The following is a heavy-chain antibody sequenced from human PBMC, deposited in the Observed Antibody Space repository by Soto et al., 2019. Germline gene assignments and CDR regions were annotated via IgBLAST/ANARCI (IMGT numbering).Heavy chain of an antibody. D-gene: IGHD5-18*01. V-gene: IGHV4-34*01. CDR1: GGSFSGYY. CDR3: ARGWGDTDMAAGANYFDY. J-gene: IGHJ4*02. Sequence: SETLSLTCAVYGGSFSGYYWSWIRQPPGKGLEWIGEINHSGSTNYNPSLKSRVTISVDTSKNQFSLKLSSVTAADTAVYYCARGWGDTDMAAGANYFDYWGQGTLVTVSS. CDR2: INHSGST.